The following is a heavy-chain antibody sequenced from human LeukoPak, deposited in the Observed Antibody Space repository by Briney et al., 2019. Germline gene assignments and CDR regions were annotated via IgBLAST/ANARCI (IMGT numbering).Heavy chain of an antibody. D-gene: IGHD3-3*01. CDR3: AKDGYDFWSAYQIDL. V-gene: IGHV3-23*01. CDR2: YSGSDGST. J-gene: IGHJ5*02. Sequence: RGGSLRLSCAASGFTFSNYAMTWVRQATGKGVEWVSAYSGSDGSTYYSDSVTGRFIISRDNSKNTLYLQMTSLRTDDTAVYYCAKDGYDFWSAYQIDLWGQGTLVIVSS. CDR1: GFTFSNYA.